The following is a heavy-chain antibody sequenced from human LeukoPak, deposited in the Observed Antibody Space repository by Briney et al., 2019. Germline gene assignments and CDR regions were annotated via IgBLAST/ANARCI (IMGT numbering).Heavy chain of an antibody. D-gene: IGHD2-2*01. V-gene: IGHV3-48*02. CDR2: IGTGGRFT. CDR1: GFTFSSYT. CDR3: VRDHQYYFDY. Sequence: GGSLILSCAASGFTFSSYTMNWVRQAPGKGLEWLSYIGTGGRFTYYADSAKGRFTISRDNAKNSLYLQMNSLRDEDTAVYYCVRDHQYYFDYWGQGTLVTVSS. J-gene: IGHJ4*02.